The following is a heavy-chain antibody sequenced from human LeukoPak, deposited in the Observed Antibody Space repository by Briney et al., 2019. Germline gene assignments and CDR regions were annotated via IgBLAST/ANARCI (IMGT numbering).Heavy chain of an antibody. V-gene: IGHV4-30-2*01. D-gene: IGHD6-13*01. CDR1: GASISSSGFY. CDR2: IYSGST. CDR3: ARAPTSWYFDY. Sequence: SQTLSLTCTVSGASISSSGFYWSWIRQPPGKGLEWIGYIYSGSTYYNPSLKSRVTISGERSKNQFSLKLSSVTAADTAVYYCARAPTSWYFDYWGQGTPVTVSS. J-gene: IGHJ4*02.